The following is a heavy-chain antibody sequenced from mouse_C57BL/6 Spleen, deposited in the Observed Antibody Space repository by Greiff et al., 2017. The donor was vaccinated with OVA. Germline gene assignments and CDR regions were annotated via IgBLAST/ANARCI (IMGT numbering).Heavy chain of an antibody. D-gene: IGHD2-5*01. CDR2: INPSSGYT. CDR1: GYTFTSYR. V-gene: IGHV1-7*01. Sequence: QVQLQQSGAELAKPGASVKLSCKASGYTFTSYRMHWVKQRPGQGLEWIGYINPSSGYTKYNQKFKDKATLTADKSSSTAYMQLSSLTYEASAVDYCAREWAYYSNLYAMDYWGQGTSVTVSS. J-gene: IGHJ4*01. CDR3: AREWAYYSNLYAMDY.